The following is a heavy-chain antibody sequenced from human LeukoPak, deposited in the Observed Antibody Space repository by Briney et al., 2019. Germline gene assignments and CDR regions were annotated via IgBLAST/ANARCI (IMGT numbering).Heavy chain of an antibody. CDR3: ARGSGYYYVDFDY. V-gene: IGHV4-34*01. CDR1: GGSFSGYY. Sequence: KSSETLSLTCAVYGGSFSGYYWSWIRQPPGKGLEWIGEINHSGSTNYNPSLKSRVTISVDTSKNQFSLKLSSVTAADTAVYYCARGSGYYYVDFDYWGQGTLVTVSS. CDR2: INHSGST. D-gene: IGHD3-22*01. J-gene: IGHJ4*02.